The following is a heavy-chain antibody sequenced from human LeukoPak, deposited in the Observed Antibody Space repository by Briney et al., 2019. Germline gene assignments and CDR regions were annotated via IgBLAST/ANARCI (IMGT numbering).Heavy chain of an antibody. Sequence: PGGSLRLSCAASGFTFSSYSMNWVRQAPGKGLEWVSSISSSSSYIYCADSVKGRFTISRDNAKNSLYLQMNSLRAEDTAVYYCARDSGIVATIGFDYWGQGTLVTVSS. J-gene: IGHJ4*02. D-gene: IGHD5-12*01. V-gene: IGHV3-21*01. CDR1: GFTFSSYS. CDR3: ARDSGIVATIGFDY. CDR2: ISSSSSYI.